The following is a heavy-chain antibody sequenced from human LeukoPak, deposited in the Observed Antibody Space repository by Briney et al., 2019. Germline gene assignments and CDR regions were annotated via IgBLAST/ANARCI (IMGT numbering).Heavy chain of an antibody. Sequence: SVKVSCKASGCTFRSFAISWVRQAPGQGLEWMGGIIPIFRTANYAQKFQGRVTITADESTSTAYMELSSLTSEDTAVYYCARALRYYSDSSGYAFDYWGQGTLVTVSS. CDR1: GCTFRSFA. J-gene: IGHJ4*02. D-gene: IGHD3-22*01. V-gene: IGHV1-69*01. CDR3: ARALRYYSDSSGYAFDY. CDR2: IIPIFRTA.